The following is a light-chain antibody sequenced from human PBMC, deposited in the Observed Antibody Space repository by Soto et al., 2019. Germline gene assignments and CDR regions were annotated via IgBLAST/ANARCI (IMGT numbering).Light chain of an antibody. CDR1: QSVGTS. Sequence: DIVLTQSPATLSFSPGERATLSCTASQSVGTSLAWYKQQPGQAPRLLIHDAAYRASGIPERFSGSGSGTAFSLSISRLEPDDFAVYYCQHRGSWPRSFGRGTKVEI. V-gene: IGKV3-11*01. CDR3: QHRGSWPRS. J-gene: IGKJ1*01. CDR2: DAA.